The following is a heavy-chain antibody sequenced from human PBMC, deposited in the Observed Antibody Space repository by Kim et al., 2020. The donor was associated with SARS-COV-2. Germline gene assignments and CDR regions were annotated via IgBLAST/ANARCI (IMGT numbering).Heavy chain of an antibody. CDR2: ISWNSGSI. J-gene: IGHJ6*02. CDR3: ATSEGADILTGYIDYGMDV. V-gene: IGHV3-9*01. CDR1: GFTFDDYA. D-gene: IGHD3-9*01. Sequence: GGSLRLSCAASGFTFDDYAMHWVRQAPGKGPEWVSGISWNSGSIGYADSVKGRFTISRDNAKNSLYLQMNSLRAEDTALYYCATSEGADILTGYIDYGMDVWGQGTTVTVSS.